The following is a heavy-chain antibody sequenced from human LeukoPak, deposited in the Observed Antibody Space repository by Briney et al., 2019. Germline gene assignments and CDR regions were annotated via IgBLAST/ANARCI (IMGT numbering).Heavy chain of an antibody. D-gene: IGHD2-21*02. CDR1: GYSFTSYW. CDR3: ARAGGGVVTETYYYYGMDV. J-gene: IGHJ6*02. Sequence: GESLKISCKGSGYSFTSYWIGWVRQMPGKGLEWMGIIYPGDSDTRYSPSFQGQVTISADKSISTAYLQWSSLKASDTAMYYCARAGGGVVTETYYYYGMDVWGQGTTVTVSS. V-gene: IGHV5-51*01. CDR2: IYPGDSDT.